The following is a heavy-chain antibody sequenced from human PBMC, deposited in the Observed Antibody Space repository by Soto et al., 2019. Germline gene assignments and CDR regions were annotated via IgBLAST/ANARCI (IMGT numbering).Heavy chain of an antibody. V-gene: IGHV4-34*01. Sequence: PSETLSLTCAVYGGSFSGYYWSWIRQPPGKGLEWIGEINHSGSTNYNPSLKSRVTISVDTSKNQFSLKLSSVTAADTAVYYCARGREEVVVVAATPSTYFDYWGQGSLVIVSS. CDR3: ARGREEVVVVAATPSTYFDY. D-gene: IGHD2-15*01. CDR2: INHSGST. CDR1: GGSFSGYY. J-gene: IGHJ4*02.